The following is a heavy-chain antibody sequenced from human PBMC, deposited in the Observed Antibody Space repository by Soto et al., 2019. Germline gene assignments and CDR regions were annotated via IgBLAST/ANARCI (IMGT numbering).Heavy chain of an antibody. D-gene: IGHD1-26*01. Sequence: GASVKVSCKASGYTFTSYYMHWVRQAPGQGLEWMGIINPSGGSTSYAQKFQGRVTMTRDTSTSTVYMELSSLRSEDTAVYYCARWGPNGGSASYNWFDPWGQGTLVTVSS. CDR1: GYTFTSYY. V-gene: IGHV1-46*01. J-gene: IGHJ5*02. CDR3: ARWGPNGGSASYNWFDP. CDR2: INPSGGST.